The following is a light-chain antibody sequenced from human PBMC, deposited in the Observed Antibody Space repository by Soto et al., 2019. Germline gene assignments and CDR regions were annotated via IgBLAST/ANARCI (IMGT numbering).Light chain of an antibody. CDR1: QSLVYSDGNIY. J-gene: IGKJ4*01. CDR2: TLS. V-gene: IGKV2-40*01. Sequence: DVVMTQSPLSLPATLGQPASISCRSSQSLVYSDGNIYLDWYLQKPGQPPQLLIYTLSHRASGVPDRFSGSGSGTYFTLKISRVEAEDVGVYFCMQRIEFPLTFGGGTKVDI. CDR3: MQRIEFPLT.